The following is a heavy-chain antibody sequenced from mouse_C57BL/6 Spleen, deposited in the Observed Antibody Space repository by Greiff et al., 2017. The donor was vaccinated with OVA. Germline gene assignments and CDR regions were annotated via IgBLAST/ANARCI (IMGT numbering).Heavy chain of an antibody. CDR2: ISDGGSYT. V-gene: IGHV5-4*01. CDR1: GFTFSSYA. D-gene: IGHD2-4*01. CDR3: ARDLGIYYDYSYAMDY. Sequence: EVKLMESGGGLVKPGGSLKLSCAASGFTFSSYAMSWVRQTPEKRLEWVATISDGGSYTYYPDNVKGRFTISRDNAKNNLYLQMSHLKSEDTAMYYCARDLGIYYDYSYAMDYWGQGTSVTVSS. J-gene: IGHJ4*01.